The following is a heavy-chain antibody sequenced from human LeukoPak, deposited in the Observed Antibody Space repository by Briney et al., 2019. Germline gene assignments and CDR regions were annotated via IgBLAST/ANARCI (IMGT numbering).Heavy chain of an antibody. Sequence: SETLSLTCTVSGGSVSSGSYYGSWIRQPPGKGLEWIGYIYYSGSTNYNPSLKSRVTISVDTSKNQFSLKLSSVTAADTAVYYCARTMVRGVHGSWGQGTLVTVSS. CDR3: ARTMVRGVHGS. J-gene: IGHJ5*02. CDR2: IYYSGST. D-gene: IGHD3-10*01. V-gene: IGHV4-61*01. CDR1: GGSVSSGSYY.